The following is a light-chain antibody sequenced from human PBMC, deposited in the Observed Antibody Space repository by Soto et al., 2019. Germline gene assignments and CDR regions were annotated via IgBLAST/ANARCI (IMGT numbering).Light chain of an antibody. CDR2: EVR. CDR1: MRDVGAYNL. CDR3: SAYTARSTLV. J-gene: IGLJ3*02. V-gene: IGLV2-14*01. Sequence: QSVLTQPASVSGSPGQSITISCSGTMRDVGAYNLVSWYQQHPGTAPKLIIYEVRNRPSGISSRFSGSRSGNTASLTISGLQPEDGGDYYCSAYTARSTLVFGGGTKVTVL.